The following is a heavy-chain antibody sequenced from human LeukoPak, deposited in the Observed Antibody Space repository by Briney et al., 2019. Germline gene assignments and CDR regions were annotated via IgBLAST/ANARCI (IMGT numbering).Heavy chain of an antibody. CDR1: GYSFTSYW. CDR3: ARRSVRGVIYYGMDV. Sequence: GESLQISCKGSGYSFTSYWIGWVRQMPGKGLEWMGIIYPGDSDTRYSPSFQGQVTISADKSIGTAYLQWSSLKASDTAMYYCARRSVRGVIYYGMDVWGQGTTVTVSS. V-gene: IGHV5-51*01. CDR2: IYPGDSDT. D-gene: IGHD3-10*01. J-gene: IGHJ6*02.